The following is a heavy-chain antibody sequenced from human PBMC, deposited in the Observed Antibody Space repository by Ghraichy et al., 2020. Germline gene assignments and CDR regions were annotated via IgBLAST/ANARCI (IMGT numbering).Heavy chain of an antibody. CDR2: ISGSGGST. V-gene: IGHV3-23*01. CDR1: GFTFSSYA. CDR3: AKRGEQWLVNYYYGMDV. D-gene: IGHD6-19*01. J-gene: IGHJ6*02. Sequence: GGSLRLSCAASGFTFSSYAMSWVRQAPGKGLEWVSAISGSGGSTYYADSVKGRFTISRDNSKNTLYLQMNSLRAEDTAVYYCAKRGEQWLVNYYYGMDVWGQGTTVTVSS.